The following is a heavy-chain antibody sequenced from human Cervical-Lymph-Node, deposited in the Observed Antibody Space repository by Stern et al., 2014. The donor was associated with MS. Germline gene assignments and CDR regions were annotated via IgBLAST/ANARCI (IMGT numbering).Heavy chain of an antibody. Sequence: MQLVESGGGVVQPGRALRLSCAATGFNFSSYAMQWVRQAPGKGLEWLAVISYDGTKAYYTESVKGRFTVARDNSKNPLFLQVSSLRPEDTAEYYCARDLVWFGELDWGAMDVWGHGTTVTVSS. J-gene: IGHJ6*02. CDR1: GFNFSSYA. D-gene: IGHD3-10*01. V-gene: IGHV3-30-3*01. CDR3: ARDLVWFGELDWGAMDV. CDR2: ISYDGTKA.